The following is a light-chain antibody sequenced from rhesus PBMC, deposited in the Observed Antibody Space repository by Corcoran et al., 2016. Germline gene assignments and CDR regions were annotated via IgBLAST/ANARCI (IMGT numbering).Light chain of an antibody. V-gene: IGKV1-22*01. Sequence: DIRLTQSPSSLSASVGDTVTITCWASQTISIWLAWSQQKQGGAPDLLTSKASSLQSGVPARFSGSGSGTDFTLTISSLQSEDLATYYCQQYDSRPLTCGPGTKLDIK. CDR3: QQYDSRPLT. CDR1: QTISIW. CDR2: KAS. J-gene: IGKJ3*01.